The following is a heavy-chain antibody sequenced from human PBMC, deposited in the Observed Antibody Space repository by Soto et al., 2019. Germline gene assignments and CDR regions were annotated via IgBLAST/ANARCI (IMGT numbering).Heavy chain of an antibody. V-gene: IGHV4-30-4*01. CDR3: ARDKQWLVQGNYYYGMDV. D-gene: IGHD6-19*01. Sequence: QVQLQESGPGLVKPSQTLSLTCTVSGGSISSGDYYWSWIRQPPGKGLEWIGYIYYSGSTNYNPSLKSRVTISVDTSKNQFSLKLSSVTAADTAVYYCARDKQWLVQGNYYYGMDVWGQGTTVTVSS. CDR1: GGSISSGDYY. J-gene: IGHJ6*02. CDR2: IYYSGST.